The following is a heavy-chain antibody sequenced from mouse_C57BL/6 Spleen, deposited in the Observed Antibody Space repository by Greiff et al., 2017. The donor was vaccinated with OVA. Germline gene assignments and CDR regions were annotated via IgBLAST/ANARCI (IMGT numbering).Heavy chain of an antibody. Sequence: QVQLQQPGAELVKPGASVKVSCKASGYTFPSYWLHWVKQRPGQGLEWIGRIHPSDSDTNYNQKCKGKATLTVDKSSSTAYMQRSSLTSEDSAVYYCAIGWLSAWFAYWGQGTLVTVSA. V-gene: IGHV1-74*01. CDR3: AIGWLSAWFAY. J-gene: IGHJ3*01. CDR2: IHPSDSDT. CDR1: GYTFPSYW. D-gene: IGHD2-3*01.